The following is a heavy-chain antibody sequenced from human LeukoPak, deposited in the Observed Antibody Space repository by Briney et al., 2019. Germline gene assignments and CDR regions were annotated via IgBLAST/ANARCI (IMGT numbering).Heavy chain of an antibody. CDR2: TYYRSKWYN. CDR1: GDSVSSNSAA. J-gene: IGHJ6*03. V-gene: IGHV6-1*01. D-gene: IGHD2-2*01. Sequence: SQTLSLTCAISGDSVSSNSAAWNWIRQSPSRGLEWLGRTYYRSKWYNDYAVSVKSRITINPDTSKNQFSLRLNSVTPEDTAVYYCARASIVVVPAAYYYYYMDVWGKGTTVTVSS. CDR3: ARASIVVVPAAYYYYYMDV.